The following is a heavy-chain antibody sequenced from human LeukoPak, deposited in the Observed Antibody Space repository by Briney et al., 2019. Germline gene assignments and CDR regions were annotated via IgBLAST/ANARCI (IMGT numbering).Heavy chain of an antibody. Sequence: GRSLRLSCAASGFTFSSYAMHWVRQAPGKGLEWVSIISSGGVYDYYADSVKGRFTISRDNSKNTLYLQLNSLTTEDTAVYYCARDSTYYYDSGSSGPHYFGNWDQGTLVTVSS. V-gene: IGHV3-30*01. D-gene: IGHD3-10*01. CDR3: ARDSTYYYDSGSSGPHYFGN. CDR1: GFTFSSYA. CDR2: ISSGGVYD. J-gene: IGHJ4*02.